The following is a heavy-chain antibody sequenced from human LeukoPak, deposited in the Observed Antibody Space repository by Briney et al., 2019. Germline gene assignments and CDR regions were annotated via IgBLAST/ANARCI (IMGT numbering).Heavy chain of an antibody. Sequence: ASVTVSCTVSGYTLTELSMHWVRQAPGKGLEWMGGFDPEDGETIYAQKFQGRVTMTEDTSTDTAYMELSSLRSEDTAVYYCATAIYCSGGSCYPDYYYYGMDVWGQGTTVTVSS. CDR1: GYTLTELS. V-gene: IGHV1-24*01. D-gene: IGHD2-15*01. J-gene: IGHJ6*02. CDR2: FDPEDGET. CDR3: ATAIYCSGGSCYPDYYYYGMDV.